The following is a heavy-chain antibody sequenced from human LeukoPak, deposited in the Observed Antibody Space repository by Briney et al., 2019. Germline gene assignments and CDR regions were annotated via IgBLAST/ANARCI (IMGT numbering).Heavy chain of an antibody. D-gene: IGHD6-19*01. V-gene: IGHV5-51*01. CDR2: IYPGDSHA. CDR1: GYSFSNYW. CDR3: VRRSSGWLDDDAFDI. Sequence: GESLKISCEASGYSFSNYWIGWVRHMPGKGLEWAGIIYPGDSHAKYSPSFEGQVTISADKSISTAYLQWSSLRPSDTGMYYCVRRSSGWLDDDAFDIWGQGTMVTVSS. J-gene: IGHJ3*02.